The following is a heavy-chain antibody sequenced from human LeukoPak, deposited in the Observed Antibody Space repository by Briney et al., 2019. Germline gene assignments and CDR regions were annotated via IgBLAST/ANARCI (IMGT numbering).Heavy chain of an antibody. Sequence: AESLKTSCKGSGYSFTSYWIAWVRQMPGKGLEWMGVVSPDGSDTRYSTSFQGQGTISADKSTSAAYLQWSSLKASDTAIYYCARRRSSFERTLYYFDYWGQGTLVTVSS. V-gene: IGHV5-51*01. CDR1: GYSFTSYW. CDR3: ARRRSSFERTLYYFDY. J-gene: IGHJ4*02. D-gene: IGHD6-13*01. CDR2: VSPDGSDT.